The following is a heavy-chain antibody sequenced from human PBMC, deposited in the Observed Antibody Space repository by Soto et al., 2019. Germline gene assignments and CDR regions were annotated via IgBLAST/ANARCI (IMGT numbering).Heavy chain of an antibody. J-gene: IGHJ4*02. D-gene: IGHD2-15*01. CDR2: IYWDDDK. V-gene: IGHV2-5*02. CDR1: GFSLSTSGVG. Sequence: QITLKESGPTLVKPTQTLTLTCTFSGFSLSTSGVGVGWIRQPPGKALEWLALIYWDDDKRYSPSLKSRLTTAKDTSKIQVVPTMTNMDPVDTATYYCTHSWYCSGGSCSYTYYFNYWGQGNLLTVSS. CDR3: THSWYCSGGSCSYTYYFNY.